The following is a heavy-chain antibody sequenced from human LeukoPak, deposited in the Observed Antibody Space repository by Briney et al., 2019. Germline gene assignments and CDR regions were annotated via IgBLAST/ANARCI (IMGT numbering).Heavy chain of an antibody. CDR3: ARVLNHYYDSSGYYH. Sequence: GGSLRLSCAASGFTFSSYGMHWVRQAPGKGLEWVAFIRYDGSNKYYADSVKGRFTISRDNSKNTLYLQMNSLRAEDTAVYYCARVLNHYYDSSGYYHWGQGTLVTVSS. CDR1: GFTFSSYG. V-gene: IGHV3-30*02. D-gene: IGHD3-22*01. CDR2: IRYDGSNK. J-gene: IGHJ5*02.